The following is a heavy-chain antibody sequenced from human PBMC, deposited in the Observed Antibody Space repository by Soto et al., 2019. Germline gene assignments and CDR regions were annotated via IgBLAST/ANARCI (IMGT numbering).Heavy chain of an antibody. D-gene: IGHD3-10*01. CDR1: GGTFSSYA. CDR2: IIPIFGTA. J-gene: IGHJ3*02. V-gene: IGHV1-69*13. CDR3: ARDSANGHAFDI. Sequence: GASVKVSCKASGGTFSSYAISWVRQAPGQGLEWMGGIIPIFGTANYAQKFQGRVTITADESTSTAYMELSSLRSEDTAVYYCARDSANGHAFDIWGQGTMVTVSS.